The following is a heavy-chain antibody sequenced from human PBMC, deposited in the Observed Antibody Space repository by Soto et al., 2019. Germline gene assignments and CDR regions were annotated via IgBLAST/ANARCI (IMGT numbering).Heavy chain of an antibody. J-gene: IGHJ5*02. Sequence: SETLSLTCTVSGAPITSGAYSWSWIRHPPGKGLEWIGFIYQSRSTHYNPSLKSRVTISVDRSKNHFSLQLTSLTAADTAVYYCARDMSGCSSSDCYLSGWFDPWGTGTLVTVSS. CDR3: ARDMSGCSSSDCYLSGWFDP. D-gene: IGHD2-21*02. V-gene: IGHV4-30-2*01. CDR2: IYQSRST. CDR1: GAPITSGAYS.